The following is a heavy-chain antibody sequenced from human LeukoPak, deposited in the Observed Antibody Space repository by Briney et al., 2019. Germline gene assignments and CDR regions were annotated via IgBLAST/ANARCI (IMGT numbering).Heavy chain of an antibody. CDR3: ARGGTSTTDYYDSSGYLDY. V-gene: IGHV4-31*03. J-gene: IGHJ4*02. D-gene: IGHD3-22*01. Sequence: SQTLSPTCTVSGGSISSGGYYWGWIRQHPGKGLEWIGYIYYSGSTYYNPSLKSRVTISVDTSKNQFSLKLSSVTAADTAVYYCARGGTSTTDYYDSSGYLDYWGQGTLVTVSS. CDR2: IYYSGST. CDR1: GGSISSGGYY.